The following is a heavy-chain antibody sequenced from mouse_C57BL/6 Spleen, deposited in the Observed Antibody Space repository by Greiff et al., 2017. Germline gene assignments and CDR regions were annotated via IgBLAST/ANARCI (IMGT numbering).Heavy chain of an antibody. D-gene: IGHD2-12*01. Sequence: EVQLVESGGGLVQPGGSLKLSCAASGFTFSDYYMYWVRQTPEKRLEWVAYISNGGGSTYYPDTVKGRFTISRDDAKNTLYLQMSRLKSEDTAKYYGASYSDCAFDYWGQGTTLTVSS. CDR1: GFTFSDYY. J-gene: IGHJ2*01. CDR3: ASYSDCAFDY. CDR2: ISNGGGST. V-gene: IGHV5-12*01.